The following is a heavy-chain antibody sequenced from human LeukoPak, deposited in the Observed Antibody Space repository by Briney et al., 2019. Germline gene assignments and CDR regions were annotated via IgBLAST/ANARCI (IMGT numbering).Heavy chain of an antibody. CDR3: AKLGYSRGWYDFQIDAFDF. V-gene: IGHV3-30*18. Sequence: GWSVPLSCLSTGFIFSKYGMHGVRPAPAKGLEGVALISYHRSNKFYADSVKGRFTISRDNSKNTLYLQMNSLRAEDTAVYYCAKLGYSRGWYDFQIDAFDFWGQGTMVTVSS. D-gene: IGHD6-19*01. CDR1: GFIFSKYG. J-gene: IGHJ3*01. CDR2: ISYHRSNK.